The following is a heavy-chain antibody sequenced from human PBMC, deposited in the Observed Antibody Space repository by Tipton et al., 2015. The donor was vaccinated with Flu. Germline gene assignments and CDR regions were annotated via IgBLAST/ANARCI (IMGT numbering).Heavy chain of an antibody. Sequence: TLSLTCTVSGGSISSGSYYRSWIRQPAGKGLEWIGRIYTSGSTNYNPSLKSRVTISVDTSKNQFSLKLSSVTAAVTAVYCCSRTHDYCDPGGQLWGQGPLVTVSS. CDR1: GGSISSGSYY. V-gene: IGHV4-61*02. CDR2: IYTSGST. J-gene: IGHJ1*01. D-gene: IGHD4-17*01. CDR3: SRTHDYCDPGGQL.